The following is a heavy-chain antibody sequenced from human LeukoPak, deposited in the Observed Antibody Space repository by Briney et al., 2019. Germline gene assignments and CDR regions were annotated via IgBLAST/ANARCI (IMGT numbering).Heavy chain of an antibody. J-gene: IGHJ1*01. D-gene: IGHD2-15*01. V-gene: IGHV5-51*01. CDR2: IYPDDSDI. Sequence: GASLQISCKGSGYNFPDYWIDWVRPVPGKGLEWMGIIYPDDSDITYSPSFQGQVTISADTSITTAYLQWSSLKASDTAIYYCARRSCSGGTCPLQYWGQGTLVTVSS. CDR3: ARRSCSGGTCPLQY. CDR1: GYNFPDYW.